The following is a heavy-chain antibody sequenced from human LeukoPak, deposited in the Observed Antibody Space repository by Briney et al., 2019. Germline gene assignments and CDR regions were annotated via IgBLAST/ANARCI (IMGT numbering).Heavy chain of an antibody. J-gene: IGHJ4*02. Sequence: KPSETLSLTCAVYGGSFSGYYWSWIRQPPGKGLEWIGEINHSGSTNYNPSLKSRVTISVDTSKNQFSLKLSSVTAADTAVYYCARAVSDYYDSSGYDYWGQGTLVTVSS. V-gene: IGHV4-34*01. D-gene: IGHD3-22*01. CDR3: ARAVSDYYDSSGYDY. CDR1: GGSFSGYY. CDR2: INHSGST.